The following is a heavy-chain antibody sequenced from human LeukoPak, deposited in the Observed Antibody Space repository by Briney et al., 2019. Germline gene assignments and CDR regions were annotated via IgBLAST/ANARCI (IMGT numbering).Heavy chain of an antibody. V-gene: IGHV3-30*18. CDR2: VSSDGSVT. CDR3: TKEDAVAPPRYAFDV. Sequence: PGGSLRLSCAASGFTFSTYAITWVRQAPGKGLEWVAVVSSDGSVTYYIDSVKGRFTVSRDNSKNTLYLQMNSLRVEDTAAYYCTKEDAVAPPRYAFDVWGQGTMVTVSS. J-gene: IGHJ3*01. D-gene: IGHD2-2*01. CDR1: GFTFSTYA.